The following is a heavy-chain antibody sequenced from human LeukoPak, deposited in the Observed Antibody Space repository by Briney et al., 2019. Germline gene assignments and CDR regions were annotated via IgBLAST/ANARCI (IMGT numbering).Heavy chain of an antibody. D-gene: IGHD1-26*01. CDR2: INHSGST. V-gene: IGHV4-34*01. CDR1: GGSFSGYY. Sequence: SETLSLTCAVYGGSFSGYYWSWIRQPPGKGLEWIGEINHSGSTNYNPSLKSRVTISVDTSKNQFSLKLSSVTAADTAVYYCARTTSSGSYYFDYWGQGTLVTVSS. CDR3: ARTTSSGSYYFDY. J-gene: IGHJ4*02.